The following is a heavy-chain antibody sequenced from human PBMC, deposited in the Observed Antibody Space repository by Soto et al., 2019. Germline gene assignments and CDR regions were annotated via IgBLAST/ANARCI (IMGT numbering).Heavy chain of an antibody. CDR1: GFTFDDYA. J-gene: IGHJ6*02. V-gene: IGHV3-9*01. CDR2: ISWNSGSI. Sequence: EVQLVESGGGLVQPGRSLRLSCAASGFTFDDYAMHWVRQAPGKGLEWVSGISWNSGSIGYADSVKGRFTISRDKAKNSMYLQMNSMRAEDTALYYCAQDMAVYCSSNSCSEYYYGMDVWGQGTTVTVSS. CDR3: AQDMAVYCSSNSCSEYYYGMDV. D-gene: IGHD2-2*01.